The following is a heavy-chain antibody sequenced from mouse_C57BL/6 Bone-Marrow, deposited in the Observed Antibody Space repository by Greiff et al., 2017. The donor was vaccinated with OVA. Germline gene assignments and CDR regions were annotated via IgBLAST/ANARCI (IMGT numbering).Heavy chain of an antibody. CDR2: IDPENGDT. Sequence: VQLQQSGAELVRPGASVKLSCTASGFNIKDDYMHWVKQRPEQGLEWIGWIDPENGDTEYASKFQGKATITADTSSNTAYLQLSSLTSEDTAVYYSPRFYAMDYWGQGTSVTVSS. CDR1: GFNIKDDY. V-gene: IGHV14-4*01. J-gene: IGHJ4*01. CDR3: PRFYAMDY.